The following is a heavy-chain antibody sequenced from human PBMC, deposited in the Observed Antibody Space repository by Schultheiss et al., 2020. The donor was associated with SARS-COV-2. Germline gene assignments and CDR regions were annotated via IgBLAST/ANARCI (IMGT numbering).Heavy chain of an antibody. CDR1: GFTFSSYA. CDR3: AREDYYYYGMDV. J-gene: IGHJ6*02. V-gene: IGHV3-21*01. CDR2: ISSSSSYI. Sequence: GGSLRLSCAASGFTFSSYAMSWVRQAPGKGLEWVSSISSSSSYIYYADSVKGRFTISRDNAKNSLYLQMNSLRAEDTAVYYCAREDYYYYGMDVWGQGTTVTVSS.